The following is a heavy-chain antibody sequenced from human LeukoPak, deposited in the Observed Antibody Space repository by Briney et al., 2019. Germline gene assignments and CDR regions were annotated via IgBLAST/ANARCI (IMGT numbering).Heavy chain of an antibody. Sequence: GGSLRLSCTSSGFTFSSDAMTWVRQAPGKGLEWVSSISGSGDGTYYADSVKGRFTISRDNSKNTLYLQMNSLRAEDTAVYYCAKDQKNAMTTVTTTPHWGQGTLVTVSS. CDR2: ISGSGDGT. V-gene: IGHV3-23*01. D-gene: IGHD4-17*01. CDR1: GFTFSSDA. CDR3: AKDQKNAMTTVTTTPH. J-gene: IGHJ4*02.